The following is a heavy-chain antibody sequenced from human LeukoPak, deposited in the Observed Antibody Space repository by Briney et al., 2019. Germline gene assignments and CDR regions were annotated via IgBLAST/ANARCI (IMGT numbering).Heavy chain of an antibody. Sequence: ASVTVSCKASGGTFSSYAISWVRQAPGQGLEWMGGIIPIFGTANYAQKFQGRVTITADESTSTAYMELSSLRSEDTAVYYCARGAMVRGAHRRNWFDPWGQGTLVTVSS. CDR2: IIPIFGTA. CDR3: ARGAMVRGAHRRNWFDP. D-gene: IGHD3-10*01. CDR1: GGTFSSYA. V-gene: IGHV1-69*13. J-gene: IGHJ5*02.